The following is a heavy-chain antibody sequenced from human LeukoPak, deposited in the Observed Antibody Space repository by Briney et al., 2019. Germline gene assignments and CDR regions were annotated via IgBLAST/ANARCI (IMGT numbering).Heavy chain of an antibody. CDR3: AKDRWVVPAAYDY. CDR2: ISGSGGST. J-gene: IGHJ4*02. V-gene: IGHV3-23*01. Sequence: GGSLRLSCAASGFTFSSYAMSWVRQAPGKGLEWVSAISGSGGSTYYADSVKGRFTISRDNSKNTLYLQMNSPRAEDTAVYYCAKDRWVVPAAYDYWGQGTLVTVSS. D-gene: IGHD2-2*01. CDR1: GFTFSSYA.